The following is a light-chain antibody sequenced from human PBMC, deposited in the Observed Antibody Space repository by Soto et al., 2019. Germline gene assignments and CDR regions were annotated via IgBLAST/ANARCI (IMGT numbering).Light chain of an antibody. CDR2: GAS. CDR3: QQYNNWPPWT. Sequence: EIVMTQSPATLSVSPGERATLSCRAGQSVSSNLAWYQQKPGQAPRLLIYGASTRATGIPARLSGSGSGTEFTLTISSLQSEDFAVYYCQQYNNWPPWTFGQGTKVDIK. J-gene: IGKJ1*01. CDR1: QSVSSN. V-gene: IGKV3-15*01.